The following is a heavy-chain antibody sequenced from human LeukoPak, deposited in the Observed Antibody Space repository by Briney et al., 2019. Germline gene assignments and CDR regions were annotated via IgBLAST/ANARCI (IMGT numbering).Heavy chain of an antibody. CDR3: ARVKGLSYCSSTSCLGDAFDI. Sequence: ASVKVSSKASGYTFTSYYMHWVRQAPGQGLEWMGIINPSGGSTSYAQKFQGRVTMTRDTSTSTVYMELSSLRSEDTAVYYCARVKGLSYCSSTSCLGDAFDIWGQGTMVTVSS. D-gene: IGHD2-2*01. CDR1: GYTFTSYY. CDR2: INPSGGST. V-gene: IGHV1-46*03. J-gene: IGHJ3*02.